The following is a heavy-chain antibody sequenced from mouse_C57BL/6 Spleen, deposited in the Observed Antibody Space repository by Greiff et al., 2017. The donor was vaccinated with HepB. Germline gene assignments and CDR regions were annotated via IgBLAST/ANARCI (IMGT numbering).Heavy chain of an antibody. V-gene: IGHV1-50*01. CDR3: ARGETLDY. CDR1: GYTFTSYW. J-gene: IGHJ2*01. Sequence: QVQLKESGAELVKPGASVKLSCKASGYTFTSYWMQWVKQRPGQGLEWIGEIDPSDSYTNYNQKFKGKATLTVDTSSSTAYMQLSSLTSEDSAVYYCARGETLDYWGQGTTLTVSS. CDR2: IDPSDSYT.